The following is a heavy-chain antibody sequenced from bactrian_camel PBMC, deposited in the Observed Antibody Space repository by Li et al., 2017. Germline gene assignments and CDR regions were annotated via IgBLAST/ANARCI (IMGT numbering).Heavy chain of an antibody. D-gene: IGHD3*01. V-gene: IGHV3S6*01. J-gene: IGHJ4*01. CDR2: INGDGTIT. CDR3: TTGYGRYGLHGLSDGP. Sequence: VQLVESGGGLVQPGGSLKLSCAGSGFTFSTNWMNWVRQAPVKGLEWVASINGDGTITDYLDSVKGRFTISRDDAKDTLYLQMNNLQTEDTAMYYYTTGYGRYGLHGLSDGPRGQGTQVTVS. CDR1: GFTFSTNW.